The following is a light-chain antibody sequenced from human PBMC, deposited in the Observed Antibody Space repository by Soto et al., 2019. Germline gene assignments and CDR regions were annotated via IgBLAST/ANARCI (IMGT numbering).Light chain of an antibody. CDR3: KQYGSSGT. V-gene: IGKV3-20*01. CDR2: GAS. J-gene: IGKJ1*01. Sequence: EIVLTQSPGTLSLSPGERVTLSCGASQSVSNNYLAWYQQKPGQAPRLLIYGASNRATGIQDRFSGSGSGTEFTLTIRGLEPEDFAVYYCKQYGSSGTCGQGTKVDIK. CDR1: QSVSNNY.